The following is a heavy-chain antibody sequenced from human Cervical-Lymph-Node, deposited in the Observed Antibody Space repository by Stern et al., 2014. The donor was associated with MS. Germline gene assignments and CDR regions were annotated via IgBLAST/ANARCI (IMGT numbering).Heavy chain of an antibody. CDR1: GYTLTSYG. Sequence: VQLVQPGAEVKKPGASVKVSCKASGYTLTSYGISWVRQAPGQGLEWMGWISAYNGKTNYAQKLQGRVTMTTDTSTSTAYMELRSLRSDDTAVYYCAKERPIYGGNYYTRTFDYWGQGTLVTVSS. CDR3: AKERPIYGGNYYTRTFDY. D-gene: IGHD1-26*01. V-gene: IGHV1-18*01. J-gene: IGHJ4*02. CDR2: ISAYNGKT.